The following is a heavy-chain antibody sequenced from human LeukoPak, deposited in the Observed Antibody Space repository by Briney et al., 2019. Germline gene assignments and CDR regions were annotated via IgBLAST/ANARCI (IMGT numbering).Heavy chain of an antibody. CDR1: GFTFSSYW. J-gene: IGHJ4*02. CDR3: ARDAGRETPFDF. V-gene: IGHV3-74*01. Sequence: GGSLRLSCAASGFTFSSYWIHWVRQAPGKGLVWVSRVNLDGDSTYADSVRGRFTLSRDNARNTLYLEMIGLRVEDTAVYYCARDAGRETPFDFWGQGTLVTVSS. D-gene: IGHD4-23*01. CDR2: VNLDGDST.